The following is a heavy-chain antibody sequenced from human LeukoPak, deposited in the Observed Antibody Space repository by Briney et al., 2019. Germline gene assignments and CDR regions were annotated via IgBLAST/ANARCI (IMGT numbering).Heavy chain of an antibody. D-gene: IGHD4-17*01. J-gene: IGHJ4*02. Sequence: PSETLSLTCAVYGGSLSGYYWSWIRQPPGKGLEWIGEINHSGSTNYNPSLKSRVTISVDTSKNQFSLKLSSVTAADTAVYYCARGTTVTYWGQGTLVTVSS. CDR2: INHSGST. CDR1: GGSLSGYY. CDR3: ARGTTVTY. V-gene: IGHV4-34*01.